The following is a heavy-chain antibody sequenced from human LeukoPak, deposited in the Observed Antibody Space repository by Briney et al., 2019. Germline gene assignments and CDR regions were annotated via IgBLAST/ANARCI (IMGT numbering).Heavy chain of an antibody. CDR1: GGSISNSGYY. CDR3: AKTYYYDPFDF. Sequence: SETLSLTCTVSGGSISNSGYYWGWIRQPPGKGLEWIGNIYYSGSTYYNPSLKSRVTISVDTSKNQFSLKLTSVTAAGTAVYYCAKTYYYDPFDFWGQGTLVTVSS. J-gene: IGHJ4*02. V-gene: IGHV4-39*01. CDR2: IYYSGST. D-gene: IGHD3-22*01.